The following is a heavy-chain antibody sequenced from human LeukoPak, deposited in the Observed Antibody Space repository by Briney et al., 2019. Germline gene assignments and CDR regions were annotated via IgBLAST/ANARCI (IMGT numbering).Heavy chain of an antibody. CDR2: IYASGSA. D-gene: IGHD1-26*01. CDR3: SADREVGRLAPAPTGDY. CDR1: GASISRYY. V-gene: IGHV4-4*07. Sequence: SETLSLTCSVSGASISRYYWSWIRQSPGKGLEWIRRIYASGSANYNPSLQSRVTMSIDTSKNQISLKFSSVTAADTAIYYCSADREVGRLAPAPTGDYWGQGTLVTVSS. J-gene: IGHJ4*02.